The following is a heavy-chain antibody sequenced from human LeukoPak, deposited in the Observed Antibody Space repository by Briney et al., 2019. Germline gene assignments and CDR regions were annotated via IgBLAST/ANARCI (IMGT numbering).Heavy chain of an antibody. CDR3: ARDSPSGYDFWSGYFGPNWFDP. V-gene: IGHV3-20*04. CDR1: GFTFDDYG. D-gene: IGHD3-3*01. Sequence: GGSLRLSCAASGFTFDDYGMRWVRQAPGKGLEWVSGINWSGGRTGYADSVKGRFTISRDNAKNSLYLQMNSLRAEDTALYYCARDSPSGYDFWSGYFGPNWFDPWGQGTLVTVSS. J-gene: IGHJ5*02. CDR2: INWSGGRT.